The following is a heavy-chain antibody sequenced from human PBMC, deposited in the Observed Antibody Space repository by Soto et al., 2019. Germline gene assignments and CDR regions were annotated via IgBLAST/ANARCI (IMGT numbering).Heavy chain of an antibody. J-gene: IGHJ6*02. CDR1: GYTFSDYW. D-gene: IGHD3-10*01. Sequence: GGSLKISCKGSGYTFSDYWIGWVRQMPGKGLEWMGIMYPGDSDTRYSPSFQGQVTISADKSISTAYLQRRSLKASDNAMYYCARQHTVRGVIGGMDVWGQGTTVTVSS. CDR3: ARQHTVRGVIGGMDV. V-gene: IGHV5-51*01. CDR2: MYPGDSDT.